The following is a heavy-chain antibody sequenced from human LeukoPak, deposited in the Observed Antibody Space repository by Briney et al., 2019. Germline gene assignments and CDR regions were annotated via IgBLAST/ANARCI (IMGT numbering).Heavy chain of an antibody. Sequence: GGSLRLSCAASGFTFSSDAMSWVRQAPGKGLEWVSAISGSGGSTNYADSVKGRFTISRDNSKDTLYLQMNSLRAEDTAVYYCAKSGGEYAGPLYWGQGTLVTVSS. CDR1: GFTFSSDA. CDR3: AKSGGEYAGPLY. V-gene: IGHV3-23*01. CDR2: ISGSGGST. D-gene: IGHD3-16*01. J-gene: IGHJ4*02.